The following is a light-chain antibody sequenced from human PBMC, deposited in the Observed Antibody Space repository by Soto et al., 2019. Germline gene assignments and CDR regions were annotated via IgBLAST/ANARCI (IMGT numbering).Light chain of an antibody. CDR3: SSYTTNNTYV. CDR1: SSDVGYYNY. CDR2: EVT. J-gene: IGLJ1*01. V-gene: IGLV2-14*01. Sequence: QSALTQPASMSGSPGQSITISCTGTSSDVGYYNYVSWYQHHPGKAPKLMIYEVTYRPSVVSNRFSGSKSGNTASLTISGLQPEDEADYYCSSYTTNNTYVFGTGTKLTVL.